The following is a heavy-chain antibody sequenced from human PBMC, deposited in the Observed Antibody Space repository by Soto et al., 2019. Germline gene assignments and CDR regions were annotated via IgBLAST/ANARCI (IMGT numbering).Heavy chain of an antibody. V-gene: IGHV1-69*06. Sequence: SVKVSCKASGGTFSSYAISWVRQAPGQGLEWMGGIIPIFGTANYAQKFQGRVTITADKSTSTAYMELSSLRSEDTAVYYCARLVYGDYEGGMDVWGQGTKVTVYS. J-gene: IGHJ6*02. CDR2: IIPIFGTA. CDR1: GGTFSSYA. CDR3: ARLVYGDYEGGMDV. D-gene: IGHD4-17*01.